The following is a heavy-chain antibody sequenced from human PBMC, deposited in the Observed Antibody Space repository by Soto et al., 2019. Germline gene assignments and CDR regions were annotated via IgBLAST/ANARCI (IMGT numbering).Heavy chain of an antibody. V-gene: IGHV3-30-3*01. Sequence: QVQLVESGGGVVQPGRSLRLSCAASGFTFRSYAMHWVRQAPGMGLEWVAVTAYDGSTKTYADSVKGRFTISRDNSKNTLDLQMNSLRAEDTAKYYCVRERTTYYYYSSGPAFDMWGQGTMVTVSS. D-gene: IGHD3-22*01. CDR2: TAYDGSTK. J-gene: IGHJ3*02. CDR3: VRERTTYYYYSSGPAFDM. CDR1: GFTFRSYA.